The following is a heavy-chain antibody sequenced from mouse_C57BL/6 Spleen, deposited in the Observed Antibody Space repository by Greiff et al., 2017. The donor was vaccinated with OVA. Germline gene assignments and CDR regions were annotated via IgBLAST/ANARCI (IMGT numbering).Heavy chain of an antibody. D-gene: IGHD1-1*01. Sequence: DVKLVESGGGLVKPGGSLKLSCAASGFTFSSYAMSWVRQTPEKRLEWVATISDGGSYTYYPDNVKGRFTISRDNAKNNLYLQMSHLKSEDTAMYYCARALITTDYAMDYWGQGTSVTVSS. J-gene: IGHJ4*01. CDR2: ISDGGSYT. CDR3: ARALITTDYAMDY. CDR1: GFTFSSYA. V-gene: IGHV5-4*03.